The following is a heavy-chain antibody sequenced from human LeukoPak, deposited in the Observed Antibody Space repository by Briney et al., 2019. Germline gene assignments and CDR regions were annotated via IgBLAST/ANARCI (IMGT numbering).Heavy chain of an antibody. CDR1: GYTFTSYA. V-gene: IGHV1-18*01. Sequence: ASVKVSCKASGYTFTSYAMHWVRQAPGQRLEWMGWISAYNGNTNYAQKLQGRVTMTTDTSTSTAYMELRSLRSDDTAVYYCARGGGGYDYVWGSYRSVFDYWGQGTLVTVSS. CDR3: ARGGGGYDYVWGSYRSVFDY. D-gene: IGHD3-16*02. J-gene: IGHJ4*02. CDR2: ISAYNGNT.